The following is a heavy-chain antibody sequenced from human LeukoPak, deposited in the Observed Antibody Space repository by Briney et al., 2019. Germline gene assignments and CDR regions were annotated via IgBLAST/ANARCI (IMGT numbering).Heavy chain of an antibody. J-gene: IGHJ4*02. D-gene: IGHD3-10*01. CDR1: GFAFSSYS. CDR2: FSSSSSYR. CDR3: ASRGRFGEFDY. V-gene: IGHV3-21*01. Sequence: PGGPLRLSCAASGFAFSSYSMNWVRQAPGKGLEGVSYFSSSSSYRFYADSVKGRFTISRENAKNSLYLQMNSLRAEDTAVYYCASRGRFGEFDYWGQGTLVTVSS.